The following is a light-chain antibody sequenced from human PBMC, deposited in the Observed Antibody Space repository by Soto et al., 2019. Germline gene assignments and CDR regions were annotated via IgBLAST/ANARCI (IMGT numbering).Light chain of an antibody. CDR2: EVN. Sequence: QSALTQPASLSGSPGQSITISCTGTSSDIGAYDYVSWFQQHPGKAPKLMISEVNNRPSGVSNRFSGSKSGNTAYLTISGLKVEDAAEYFCLSSTTHSTHVSGTGTRSPS. CDR3: LSSTTHSTHV. V-gene: IGLV2-14*01. J-gene: IGLJ1*01. CDR1: SSDIGAYDY.